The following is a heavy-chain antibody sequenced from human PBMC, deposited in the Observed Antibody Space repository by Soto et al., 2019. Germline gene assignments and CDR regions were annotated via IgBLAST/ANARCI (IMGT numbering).Heavy chain of an antibody. CDR2: IYSGGST. Sequence: EVQLVESGGGLIQPGGSLRLSCAASGFTVSSNYMSWVRQAPGKGLEWVSVIYSGGSTYYADSVKGRFTISRDNSKNTLYLQMNRLRAEDTAVYYCARDRVERDYPEYFQHWCQGTLVTVSS. CDR1: GFTVSSNY. J-gene: IGHJ1*01. CDR3: ARDRVERDYPEYFQH. V-gene: IGHV3-53*01. D-gene: IGHD3-16*01.